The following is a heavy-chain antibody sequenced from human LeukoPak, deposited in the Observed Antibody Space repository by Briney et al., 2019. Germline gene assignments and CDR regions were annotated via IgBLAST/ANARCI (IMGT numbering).Heavy chain of an antibody. CDR3: ARKDAEPTLDAFDI. J-gene: IGHJ3*02. Sequence: GGSLRLSCAASGFTVSSNYMSWVRQAPGKGLEWVSVIYSGGSTYYADSVKGRFTISRDNSKNTLYLQMNSLRAEDTAVYYCARKDAEPTLDAFDIWGQGTMVTVSS. D-gene: IGHD1-14*01. CDR2: IYSGGST. V-gene: IGHV3-53*01. CDR1: GFTVSSNY.